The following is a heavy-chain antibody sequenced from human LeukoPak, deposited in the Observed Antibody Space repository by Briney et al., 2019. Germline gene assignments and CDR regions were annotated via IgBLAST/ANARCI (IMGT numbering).Heavy chain of an antibody. D-gene: IGHD3-22*01. CDR2: IYSGGST. J-gene: IGHJ3*02. CDR1: GFTVSSNY. V-gene: IGHV3-66*01. CDR3: ASSYHDSSGYLWTFDI. Sequence: GGSLRLSCAASGFTVSSNYMSWVRQAPGKGLEWVSVIYSGGSTYYADSVKGRFTISRDNSKNTLYLQMNSLRAEDTAVYYCASSYHDSSGYLWTFDIWGQGTMVTVSS.